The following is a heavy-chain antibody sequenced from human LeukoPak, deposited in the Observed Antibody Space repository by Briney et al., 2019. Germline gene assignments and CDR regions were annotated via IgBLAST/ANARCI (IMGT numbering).Heavy chain of an antibody. V-gene: IGHV4-34*01. D-gene: IGHD3-10*01. Sequence: PSETLSLTCTVSGGSISSDYWSWIRQPPGKGLEWIGEINHSGSTNYNPSLKSRVTISVDTSKNQFSLKLSSVTAADTAVYYCAMLRGSSSGSYNYWGQGTLVTVSS. J-gene: IGHJ4*02. CDR1: GGSISSDY. CDR2: INHSGST. CDR3: AMLRGSSSGSYNY.